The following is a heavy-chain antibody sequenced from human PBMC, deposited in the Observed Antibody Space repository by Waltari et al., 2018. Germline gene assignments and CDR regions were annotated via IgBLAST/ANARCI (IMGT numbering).Heavy chain of an antibody. CDR3: AREYDFWSGYSDY. CDR1: GSTFGHYD. V-gene: IGHV3-48*04. CDR2: ISSSSSTI. D-gene: IGHD3-3*01. Sequence: EVQLVESGGGLVQPGGPLDSPGAAPGSTFGHYDINGFARAPGKGLEWVSYISSSSSTIYYADSVKGRFTISRDNAKNSLYLQMNSLRAEDTAVYYCAREYDFWSGYSDYWGQGTLVTVSS. J-gene: IGHJ4*02.